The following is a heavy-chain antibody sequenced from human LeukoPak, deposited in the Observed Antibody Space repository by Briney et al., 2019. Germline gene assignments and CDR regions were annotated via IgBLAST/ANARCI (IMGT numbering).Heavy chain of an antibody. CDR3: ARRGVEMATKPTYYMDV. J-gene: IGHJ6*03. CDR2: INHSGST. V-gene: IGHV4-34*01. D-gene: IGHD5-24*01. CDR1: GGSFSGYY. Sequence: PSETLSLTCAVYGGSFSGYYWSWIRQPPGKGLEWIGEINHSGSTNYNPSLKSRVTISVDTSKNQFSLKLSSVTAADTAVYYCARRGVEMATKPTYYMDVWGKGTTVTISS.